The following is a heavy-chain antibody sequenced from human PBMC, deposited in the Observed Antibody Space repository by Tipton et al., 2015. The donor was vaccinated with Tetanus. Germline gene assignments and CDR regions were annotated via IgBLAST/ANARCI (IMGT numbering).Heavy chain of an antibody. D-gene: IGHD6-13*01. V-gene: IGHV1-8*01. Sequence: QLVQSGAEVKKPGASVKVSCKASGYAFSSYDLNWVRQAAGQGLEWLGYMNPNTGLARFAQKFQGRVTMTSDITITTAYVELKNLRPDDTAVYFCARGNRGSSWYFWGQGTLVTVSS. CDR2: MNPNTGLA. CDR3: ARGNRGSSWYF. CDR1: GYAFSSYD. J-gene: IGHJ4*02.